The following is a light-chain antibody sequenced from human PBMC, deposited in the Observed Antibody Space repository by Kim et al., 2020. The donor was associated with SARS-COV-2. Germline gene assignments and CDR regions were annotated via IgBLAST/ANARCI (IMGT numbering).Light chain of an antibody. CDR2: GKN. J-gene: IGLJ1*01. Sequence: SELTQDPAVSVALGQTVRITCQGDSLRSYYASWFQQKPGQAPVLVIFGKNNRPSGIPDRFSGSSSGNTASLTITGAQAEDEADYYCNSRDSSGNHYVFG. V-gene: IGLV3-19*01. CDR3: NSRDSSGNHYV. CDR1: SLRSYY.